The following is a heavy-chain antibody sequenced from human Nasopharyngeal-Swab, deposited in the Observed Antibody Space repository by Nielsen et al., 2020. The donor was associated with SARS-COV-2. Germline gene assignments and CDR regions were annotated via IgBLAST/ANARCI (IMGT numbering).Heavy chain of an antibody. CDR1: GFSFSSYW. J-gene: IGHJ6*02. Sequence: GESLKISCAASGFSFSSYWMTWVRQAPGKGLEWVANLNKDGSETYYVDSVKGRFTTSRDNAKNSLFLQMNTLRGEDTAVYYCVRNMDVWGQGTTVTVSS. CDR3: VRNMDV. V-gene: IGHV3-7*01. CDR2: LNKDGSET.